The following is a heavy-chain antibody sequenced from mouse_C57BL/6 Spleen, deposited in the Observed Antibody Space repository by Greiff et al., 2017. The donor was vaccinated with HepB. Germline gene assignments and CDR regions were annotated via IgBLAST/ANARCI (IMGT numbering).Heavy chain of an antibody. Sequence: EVQLQQSGAELVKPGASVKLSCTASGFNIKDYYMHWVKQRNEQGLEWIGRIDPEDGETKSAPKFQGKATITADTSSNTAYLQLSSLTAEDTAVYYCARITTVVEGYFDVWGTGTTVTVSS. CDR3: ARITTVVEGYFDV. CDR2: IDPEDGET. D-gene: IGHD1-1*01. CDR1: GFNIKDYY. J-gene: IGHJ1*03. V-gene: IGHV14-2*01.